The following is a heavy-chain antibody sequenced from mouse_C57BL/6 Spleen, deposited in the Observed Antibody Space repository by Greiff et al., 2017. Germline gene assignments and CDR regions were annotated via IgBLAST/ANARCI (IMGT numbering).Heavy chain of an antibody. CDR3: ASDYYGALAY. CDR2: IDPANGNT. Sequence: VQLQQSVAELVRPGASVKLSCTASGFNIKITSMHWVKQRPEQGLEWIGRIDPANGNTKYAPKFQGKATITADTSSNTAYLQLSSLTSVDSAIXYCASDYYGALAYWGQGTLVTVSA. V-gene: IGHV14-3*01. D-gene: IGHD1-1*01. J-gene: IGHJ3*01. CDR1: GFNIKITS.